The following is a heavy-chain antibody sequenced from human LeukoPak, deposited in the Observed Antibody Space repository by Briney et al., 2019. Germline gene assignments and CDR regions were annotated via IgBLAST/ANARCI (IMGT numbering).Heavy chain of an antibody. CDR2: INNSGRDT. Sequence: PWGTLRLSCSVSGFTFNIDTMHWVRQAPRPGQEDVWGINNSGRDTWYADSVKGRFTISRDNSKNTLYLQMSSLRTEDTAVYYCVKVIVAATFDYWGQGTQVTVSS. D-gene: IGHD1-26*01. J-gene: IGHJ4*02. CDR1: GFTFNIDT. V-gene: IGHV3-64D*06. CDR3: VKVIVAATFDY.